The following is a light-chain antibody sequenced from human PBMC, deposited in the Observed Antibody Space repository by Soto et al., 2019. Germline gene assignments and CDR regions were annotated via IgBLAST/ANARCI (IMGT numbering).Light chain of an antibody. J-gene: IGKJ5*01. V-gene: IGKV1-16*02. CDR3: HQYNTYPT. CDR2: AAS. Sequence: DIQMTQSPSSLFVSVGDRVSITCRASQYIDKYLAWFQQKPGQAPKSLIYAASRLQSGVPSKFSGSGSGTYFTLTITNLQPEDFATYYCHQYNTYPTFGQGTRLEI. CDR1: QYIDKY.